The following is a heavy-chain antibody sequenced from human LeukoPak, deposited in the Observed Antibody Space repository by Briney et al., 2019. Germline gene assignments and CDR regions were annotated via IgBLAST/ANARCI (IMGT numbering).Heavy chain of an antibody. V-gene: IGHV3-23*01. Sequence: GGSLRLSCAASGFTFSSYAMSWVRQAPGKGLEWVSGISGSGGSTYYADSVKGRFTISRDNARNSLYLQMNSLRAGDTAVYYCARGYSNYGYAFDIWGQGTMVTVSS. J-gene: IGHJ3*02. CDR1: GFTFSSYA. CDR2: ISGSGGST. CDR3: ARGYSNYGYAFDI. D-gene: IGHD4-11*01.